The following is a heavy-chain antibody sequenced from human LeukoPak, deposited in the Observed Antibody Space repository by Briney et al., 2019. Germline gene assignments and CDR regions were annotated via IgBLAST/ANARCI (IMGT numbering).Heavy chain of an antibody. J-gene: IGHJ4*02. Sequence: PGGSLRLSCTASGFTFGDHAMSWVRQAPGEGLEWVGFIRSKAYGGTTEYAASVKGRFTISRDDSKSIAYLQMNSLKTEDTAVYYCTRAVAHLDYWGQGTLVTVSS. CDR2: IRSKAYGGTT. V-gene: IGHV3-49*04. CDR1: GFTFGDHA. CDR3: TRAVAHLDY. D-gene: IGHD4-23*01.